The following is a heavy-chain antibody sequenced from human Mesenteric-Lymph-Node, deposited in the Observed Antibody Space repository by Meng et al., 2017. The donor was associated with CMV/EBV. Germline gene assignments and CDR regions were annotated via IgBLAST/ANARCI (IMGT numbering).Heavy chain of an antibody. CDR1: GYTFTSYY. V-gene: IGHV1-46*01. Sequence: ASVKVSCKASGYTFTSYYMHWVRQAPGQGLEWMGIINPSGGSTSYAQKFQGRVTVTRDTSTTTVYMELSRLRSDDTAVYYCARDQKARITIFGVVIIPVMGIDPWGQGTLVTVSS. CDR3: ARDQKARITIFGVVIIPVMGIDP. J-gene: IGHJ5*02. D-gene: IGHD3-3*01. CDR2: INPSGGST.